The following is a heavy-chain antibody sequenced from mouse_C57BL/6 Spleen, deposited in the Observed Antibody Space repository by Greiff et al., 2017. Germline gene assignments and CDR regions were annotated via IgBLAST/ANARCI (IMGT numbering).Heavy chain of an antibody. Sequence: QVQLQQSGAELARPGASVKMSCKASGYTFTSYTMHWVKQRPGQGLEWIGYINPSSGYTKYNQKFKDKATLTADKSSSTAYMQLSSLTSEDSAVYYCARSDYGYGGGDAMDYWGQGTSVTVSS. J-gene: IGHJ4*01. V-gene: IGHV1-4*01. CDR1: GYTFTSYT. CDR2: INPSSGYT. D-gene: IGHD2-2*01. CDR3: ARSDYGYGGGDAMDY.